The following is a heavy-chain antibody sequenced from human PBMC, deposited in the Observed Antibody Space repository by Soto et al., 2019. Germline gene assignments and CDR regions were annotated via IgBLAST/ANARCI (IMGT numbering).Heavy chain of an antibody. Sequence: EVQLVESGGGLVQPGGSLKLSCAASGFTFSGSAMHWVRQASGKGLEWVGRIRSKANSYATAYAASVKGRFTNSRDDSKNRAYLQMNSLKTEDTAVYYCTATVTHSWYYYYGMDVWGQGTTVTVSS. CDR2: IRSKANSYAT. V-gene: IGHV3-73*02. J-gene: IGHJ6*02. CDR3: TATVTHSWYYYYGMDV. CDR1: GFTFSGSA. D-gene: IGHD4-17*01.